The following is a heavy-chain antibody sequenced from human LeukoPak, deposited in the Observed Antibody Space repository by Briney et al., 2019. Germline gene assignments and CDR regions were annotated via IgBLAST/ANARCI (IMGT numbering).Heavy chain of an antibody. CDR3: ALLDCGGDCYSGPAEFFYYYMDV. D-gene: IGHD2-21*02. Sequence: ASVKVSCKASGYTFTSYGISWVRQAPGQGLEWIGGIIPIFGTANYAQKFQGRVTITADESTSTAYMELSSLRSEDTAVYYCALLDCGGDCYSGPAEFFYYYMDVWGKGTTVTISS. CDR1: GYTFTSYG. V-gene: IGHV1-69*13. CDR2: IIPIFGTA. J-gene: IGHJ6*03.